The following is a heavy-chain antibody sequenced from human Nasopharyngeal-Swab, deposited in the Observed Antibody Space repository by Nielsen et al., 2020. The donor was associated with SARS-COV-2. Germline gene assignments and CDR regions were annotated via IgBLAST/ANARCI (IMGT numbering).Heavy chain of an antibody. CDR1: GYTFTSYD. Sequence: ASVQVSCKASGYTFTSYDINWVRQATGQGLEWMGWMNPNSGNTGYAQKFQGRVTMTRNTSISTAYMELSSLRSEDTAVYYCARASLGYYYYYGMDVWGQGTTVTVSS. V-gene: IGHV1-8*01. CDR3: ARASLGYYYYYGMDV. CDR2: MNPNSGNT. J-gene: IGHJ6*02.